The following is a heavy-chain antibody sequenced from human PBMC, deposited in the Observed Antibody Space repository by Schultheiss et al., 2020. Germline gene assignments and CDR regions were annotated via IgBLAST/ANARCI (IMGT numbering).Heavy chain of an antibody. D-gene: IGHD4-17*01. J-gene: IGHJ6*02. Sequence: SVKVSFKASGGTFSSYAISWVRQAPGQGLEWMGGIIPIFGTANYAQKFQGRVTMTRDTSTSTVYMELSSLRSEDTAVYYCARDTVPNYYYGMDVWGQGTTVTVSS. V-gene: IGHV1-69*05. CDR1: GGTFSSYA. CDR2: IIPIFGTA. CDR3: ARDTVPNYYYGMDV.